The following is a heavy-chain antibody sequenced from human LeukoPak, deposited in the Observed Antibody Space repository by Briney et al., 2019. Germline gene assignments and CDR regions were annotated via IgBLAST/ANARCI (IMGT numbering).Heavy chain of an antibody. V-gene: IGHV3-66*01. D-gene: IGHD6-6*01. Sequence: GGSLRLSCAASGFTVSSKYMSWVRQAPGKGLEWVSVVYSSGSTYYADSVKGRFTISRDNSKNTLSLQMNSLRAEDTAVYYCATSLASARAAGYYFDYWGQGTLVTVSS. CDR1: GFTVSSKY. CDR2: VYSSGST. CDR3: ATSLASARAAGYYFDY. J-gene: IGHJ4*02.